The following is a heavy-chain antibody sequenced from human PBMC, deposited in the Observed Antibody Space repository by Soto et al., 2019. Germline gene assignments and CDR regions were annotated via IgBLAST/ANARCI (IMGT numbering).Heavy chain of an antibody. Sequence: QVQLVESGGGVVQPGRSLRLSCTASGFTFSSYVMHWVRQAPGKGLEWVAVISYDGSNKYYADSVKGRFTISRDNSKNTLYLQMNSLSPEDTAVYYCARNTLMVRGVYYGMDVWGQGTTVTVSS. CDR3: ARNTLMVRGVYYGMDV. D-gene: IGHD3-10*01. CDR2: ISYDGSNK. CDR1: GFTFSSYV. J-gene: IGHJ6*02. V-gene: IGHV3-30*03.